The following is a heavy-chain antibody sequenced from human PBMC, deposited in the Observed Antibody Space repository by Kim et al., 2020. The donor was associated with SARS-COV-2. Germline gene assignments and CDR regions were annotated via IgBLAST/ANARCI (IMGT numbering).Heavy chain of an antibody. V-gene: IGHV4-39*01. CDR3: ASLGYCSSTSCQPTEKDDAFDI. CDR1: GGSISSSSYY. D-gene: IGHD2-2*01. J-gene: IGHJ3*02. Sequence: SETLSLTCTVSGGSISSSSYYWGWIRQPPGKGLEWIGSIYYSGSTYYNPSLKSRVTISVDTSKNQFSLKLSSVTAADTTVYYCASLGYCSSTSCQPTEKDDAFDIWGQGTMVTVSS. CDR2: IYYSGST.